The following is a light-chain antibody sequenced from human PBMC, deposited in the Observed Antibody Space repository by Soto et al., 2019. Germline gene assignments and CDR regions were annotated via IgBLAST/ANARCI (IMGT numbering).Light chain of an antibody. J-gene: IGKJ3*01. CDR2: GAS. CDR1: QSVSSN. CDR3: QQRSNWPFT. Sequence: EIVMTQSPATLSVSPGERATLSCRASQSVSSNLAWYQQKPGQAPTLLIYGASARATGIPARFSGSGSGTEFTLTISSLQSEDFAVYYCQQRSNWPFTVGPGTKVDIK. V-gene: IGKV3-15*01.